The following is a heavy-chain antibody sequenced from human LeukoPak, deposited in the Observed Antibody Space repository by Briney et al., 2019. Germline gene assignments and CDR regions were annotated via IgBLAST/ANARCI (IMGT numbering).Heavy chain of an antibody. J-gene: IGHJ5*02. CDR1: GYTFTGYY. CDR3: ARDFDWLVNWFDP. D-gene: IGHD3-9*01. CDR2: INPNSGGT. Sequence: ASVKVSCKASGYTFTGYYMHWVRQAPGQGLEWMGWINPNSGGTNYAQKFQGRVTMTRDTSISTAYMELSRLRSDDTAVYCCARDFDWLVNWFDPWGQGTLVTVSS. V-gene: IGHV1-2*02.